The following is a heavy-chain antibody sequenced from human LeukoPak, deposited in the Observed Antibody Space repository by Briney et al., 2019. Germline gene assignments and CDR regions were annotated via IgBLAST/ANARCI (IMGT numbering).Heavy chain of an antibody. J-gene: IGHJ4*02. CDR1: GFTFDDYA. CDR2: ISWDGGST. CDR3: AKGQVEGYGDYGVDY. D-gene: IGHD4-17*01. V-gene: IGHV3-43D*03. Sequence: GGSLRLSCAASGFTFDDYAMHWVRQAPGKGLEWVSLISWDGGSTYYADSVRGRFTISSDNSKNSLYLQMNSLRAEDTALYYCAKGQVEGYGDYGVDYWGQGTLVTVSS.